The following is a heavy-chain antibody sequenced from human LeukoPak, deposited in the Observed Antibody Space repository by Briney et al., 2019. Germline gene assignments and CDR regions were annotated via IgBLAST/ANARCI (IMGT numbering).Heavy chain of an antibody. J-gene: IGHJ4*02. V-gene: IGHV4-61*09. CDR3: ARDAKYQLPTY. D-gene: IGHD2-2*01. CDR1: GATISSGSYY. Sequence: PSQTLSLTCTASGATISSGSYYWSWIRQPAGKGLEWIGHIYTSGKTNYNPSLKSRVTISVDTSKNQFSLKLSSVTAADTAVYYCARDAKYQLPTYWGQGTLVSVSS. CDR2: IYTSGKT.